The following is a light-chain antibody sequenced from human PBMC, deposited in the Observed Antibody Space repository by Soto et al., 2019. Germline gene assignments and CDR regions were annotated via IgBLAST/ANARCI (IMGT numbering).Light chain of an antibody. J-gene: IGLJ2*01. Sequence: QSALTQPPSASGSPGQSVTISCTGTSSDVGGYNFVSWYQQHPGKAPKLLIYEVSKRPSGVPDRFSGSKSYNTASLTVSGLQAEDEADYYCSSFAGGNNLLFGGGTKLTVL. CDR1: SSDVGGYNF. CDR2: EVS. V-gene: IGLV2-8*01. CDR3: SSFAGGNNLL.